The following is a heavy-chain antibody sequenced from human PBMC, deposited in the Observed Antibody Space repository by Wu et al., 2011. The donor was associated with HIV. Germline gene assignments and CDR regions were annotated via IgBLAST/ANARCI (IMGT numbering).Heavy chain of an antibody. CDR1: GGTFSSYV. J-gene: IGHJ5*02. D-gene: IGHD2-15*01. V-gene: IGHV1-69*06. CDR2: SSLSLVQ. CDR3: ASQYCSGDSCYPYNWFDP. Sequence: KKPGSSVMVSCKASGGTFSSYVISWVRQAPGQGLEWMEGSSLSLVQQTTHRNSRAESRFTANKSTSTAYMELSSLTSEDTALYYCASQYCSGDSCYPYNWFDPWGQGTLVTVSS.